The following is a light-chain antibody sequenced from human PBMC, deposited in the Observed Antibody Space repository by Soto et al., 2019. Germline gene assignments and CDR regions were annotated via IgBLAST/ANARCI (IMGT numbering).Light chain of an antibody. Sequence: QSVLTQPPSASVTPGQRVIISCLGSRSNIGTNSVSWYQQVPGMAPKLLIYRHDQRPSGVPDRVSGSKSGTAASLAISAVQSEDEADYYCASWDDGLSGWVFGGGTKLTVL. J-gene: IGLJ3*02. CDR2: RHD. CDR1: RSNIGTNS. V-gene: IGLV1-44*01. CDR3: ASWDDGLSGWV.